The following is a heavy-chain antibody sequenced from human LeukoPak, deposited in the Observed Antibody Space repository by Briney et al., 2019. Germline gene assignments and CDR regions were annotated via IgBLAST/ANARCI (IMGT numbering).Heavy chain of an antibody. CDR1: GFTFSSHW. CDR3: ARGSGVITGIDE. Sequence: GGSRRLSCAASGFTFSSHWMHWVRQAPGKGLVWVSRIKDDGSHTNYADSVKGRFTISRDNAKNTLSLQMNSLRAEDTAVYYCARGSGVITGIDEWGQGTLVTVSS. CDR2: IKDDGSHT. J-gene: IGHJ4*02. V-gene: IGHV3-74*01. D-gene: IGHD6-25*01.